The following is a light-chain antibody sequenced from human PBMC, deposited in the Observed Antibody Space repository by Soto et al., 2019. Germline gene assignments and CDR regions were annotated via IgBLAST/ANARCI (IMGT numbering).Light chain of an antibody. CDR3: QQYDNLHLT. Sequence: DIQMTQSPSSLSASVGDRVTITCQASQDISNYLNWYQQKPGKAPKLLIYDASNWETGVPSRFSGSGSGTDFTFTISSLQPEDIATYYCQQYDNLHLTFGGGTKVEIK. CDR1: QDISNY. CDR2: DAS. V-gene: IGKV1-33*01. J-gene: IGKJ4*01.